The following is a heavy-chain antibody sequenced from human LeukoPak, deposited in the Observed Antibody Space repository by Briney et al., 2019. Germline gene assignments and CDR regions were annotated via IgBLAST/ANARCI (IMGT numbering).Heavy chain of an antibody. Sequence: SETLSLTCTVSGGSISSHYWSWIRQPPGKGLEWIGYIYYSGSTYYNPSLKSRLSISVDTSKNQFSLKLNSVTAADTAVYYCARRDIVATIRIWGQGTLVTVSS. V-gene: IGHV4-59*11. CDR1: GGSISSHY. D-gene: IGHD5-12*01. CDR3: ARRDIVATIRI. CDR2: IYYSGST. J-gene: IGHJ4*02.